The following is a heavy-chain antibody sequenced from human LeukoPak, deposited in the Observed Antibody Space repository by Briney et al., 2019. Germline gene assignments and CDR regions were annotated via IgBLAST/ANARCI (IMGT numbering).Heavy chain of an antibody. CDR3: AKSWRGRGYWYGYGPSEYYYYMDV. J-gene: IGHJ6*03. D-gene: IGHD5-18*01. CDR2: ISGSGGST. Sequence: GGTLRLSCAASGFTFSSHGMSWVRQAPGKGLGWVSAISGSGGSTYYVDSVKGRFTISRDNSKSTLDLQMNSLRGEDTAVYYCAKSWRGRGYWYGYGPSEYYYYMDVWGKGTTVTVS. V-gene: IGHV3-23*01. CDR1: GFTFSSHG.